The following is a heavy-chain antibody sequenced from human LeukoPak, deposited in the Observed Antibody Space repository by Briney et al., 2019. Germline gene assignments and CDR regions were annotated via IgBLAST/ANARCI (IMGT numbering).Heavy chain of an antibody. V-gene: IGHV3-30*18. J-gene: IGHJ6*04. D-gene: IGHD3-9*01. CDR3: AKENDDILTGYHYYCYGMVV. CDR1: GFTFSSYG. Sequence: GGSLRLSCAASGFTFSSYGMHWVRQAPGKGLEWVAVISYDGSNKYYADSVKGRFTISRDNSKNTLYLQMNSLRAEDTAVYYCAKENDDILTGYHYYCYGMVVWGKGTTVTVSS. CDR2: ISYDGSNK.